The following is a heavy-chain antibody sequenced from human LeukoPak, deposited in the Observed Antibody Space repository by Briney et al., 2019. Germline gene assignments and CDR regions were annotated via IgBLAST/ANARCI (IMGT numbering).Heavy chain of an antibody. CDR2: INPSSGGT. CDR1: GYTFTDYY. D-gene: IGHD3-22*01. J-gene: IGHJ6*04. CDR3: ARAGVWDYSDSSGYHNAAFDI. Sequence: GASVKVSCKASGYTFTDYYMHWVRQAPGQGLEWMGWINPSSGGTNYAQKFQGRVTVTRDTSISTAYMDLSRLRSDDTAVYYCARAGVWDYSDSSGYHNAAFDIWGKGTTVTISS. V-gene: IGHV1-2*02.